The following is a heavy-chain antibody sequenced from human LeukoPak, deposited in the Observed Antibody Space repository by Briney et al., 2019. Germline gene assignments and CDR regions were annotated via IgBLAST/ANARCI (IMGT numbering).Heavy chain of an antibody. Sequence: GASVKVSCKASGYTFTSYGISWVRQAPGQGLEWMGWISAYNGNTNYAQMLQGRVTMTTDTSTSTAYMELRSLRSDDTAVYYCARDLEYYDSSGLDAFDIWGQGTMVTVSS. CDR1: GYTFTSYG. CDR2: ISAYNGNT. V-gene: IGHV1-18*01. D-gene: IGHD3-22*01. CDR3: ARDLEYYDSSGLDAFDI. J-gene: IGHJ3*02.